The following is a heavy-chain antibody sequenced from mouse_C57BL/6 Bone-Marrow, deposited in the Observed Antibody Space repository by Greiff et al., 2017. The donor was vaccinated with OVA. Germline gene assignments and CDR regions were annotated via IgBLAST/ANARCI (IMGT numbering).Heavy chain of an antibody. D-gene: IGHD4-1*01. CDR2: ISNGGGST. CDR3: ARHNWDYFDY. CDR1: GFTFSDYY. J-gene: IGHJ2*01. V-gene: IGHV5-12*01. Sequence: EVQLVESGGGLVQPGGSLKLSCAASGFTFSDYYMYWVRQTPEKRLEWVAYISNGGGSTYYPDTVQSRFTISRDNAKNTLYLQMSRLKSEDTAMYYCARHNWDYFDYWGQGTTLTVSS.